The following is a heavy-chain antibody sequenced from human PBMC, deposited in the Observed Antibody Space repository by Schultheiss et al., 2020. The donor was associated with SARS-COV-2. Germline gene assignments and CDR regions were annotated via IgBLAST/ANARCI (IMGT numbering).Heavy chain of an antibody. CDR1: GGSISSGGYY. V-gene: IGHV4-31*03. Sequence: SETLSLTCTVSGGSISSGGYYWSWIRQHPGKGLEWIGYIYYSGSTYYNPSLKSRVTISVDKSKNQFSLKLSSVTAADTAVYYCARGDCSSTSCPVHFDLWGRGTLVTVSS. J-gene: IGHJ2*01. CDR2: IYYSGST. D-gene: IGHD2-2*01. CDR3: ARGDCSSTSCPVHFDL.